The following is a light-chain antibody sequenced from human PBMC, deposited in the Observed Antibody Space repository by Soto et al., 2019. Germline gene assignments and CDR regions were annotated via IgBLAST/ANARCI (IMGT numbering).Light chain of an antibody. CDR3: QQRGNWPRT. Sequence: EIVLTQSPATLSLSPGERATFSCRASQSVSSYLAWYQQKLGQAPRLLIYDASKRATGIPARFSGSGSGTDFTLTISNLEPEDFAVYYCQQRGNWPRTFGQGTKVEIK. J-gene: IGKJ1*01. CDR1: QSVSSY. V-gene: IGKV3-11*01. CDR2: DAS.